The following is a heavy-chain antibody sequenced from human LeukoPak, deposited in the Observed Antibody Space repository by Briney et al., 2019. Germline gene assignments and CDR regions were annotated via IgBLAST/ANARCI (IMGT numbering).Heavy chain of an antibody. CDR2: IYTSGST. CDR3: ARGLGSSSWFWFDP. Sequence: SETLSLTCTVSGGSISSYYWSWIRQPAGKGLEWIGRIYTSGSTNYNPSLKSRVTMSVDTSKNQFSLKLSSVTAADTAVYYCARGLGSSSWFWFDPWGQGTLVTVSS. V-gene: IGHV4-4*07. D-gene: IGHD6-13*01. J-gene: IGHJ5*02. CDR1: GGSISSYY.